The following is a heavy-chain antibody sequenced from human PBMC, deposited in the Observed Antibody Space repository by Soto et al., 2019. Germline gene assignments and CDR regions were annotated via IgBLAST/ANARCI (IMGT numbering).Heavy chain of an antibody. V-gene: IGHV1-69*01. Sequence: QVQLVQSGAEVKKLGSSVKVSCKASGGTFSSHTITWVRQAPGQGLEWMGGITPMFGTPNYAQKFRGRVTITADESSSTAYMELSSLRSEDTAMYFCARDGTLYDSRSYYYLYWGQGTLVTVSS. CDR2: ITPMFGTP. D-gene: IGHD3-22*01. CDR3: ARDGTLYDSRSYYYLY. J-gene: IGHJ4*02. CDR1: GGTFSSHT.